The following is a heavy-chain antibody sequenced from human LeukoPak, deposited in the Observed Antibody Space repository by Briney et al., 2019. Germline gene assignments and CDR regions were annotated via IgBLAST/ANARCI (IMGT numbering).Heavy chain of an antibody. CDR3: ARVPLYSSGWYGFDY. CDR1: GDSISSYY. Sequence: ASETLSLTCTVSGDSISSYYWSWIRQPPGKGLEWIGYIYYSGSTNYNPSLKSRVTISVDTSKNQFSLKLSSVTAADTAVYYCARVPLYSSGWYGFDYWGQGTLVTVSS. CDR2: IYYSGST. D-gene: IGHD6-19*01. J-gene: IGHJ4*02. V-gene: IGHV4-59*01.